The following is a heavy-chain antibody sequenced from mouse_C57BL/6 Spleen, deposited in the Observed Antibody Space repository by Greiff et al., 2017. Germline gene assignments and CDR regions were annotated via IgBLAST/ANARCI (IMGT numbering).Heavy chain of an antibody. D-gene: IGHD1-1*02. CDR3: ARGVAKGHGDV. J-gene: IGHJ1*03. CDR1: GFTFSDYG. V-gene: IGHV5-17*01. Sequence: EVQGVESGGGLVKPGGSLKLSCAASGFTFSDYGMHWVRQAPEKGLEWVAYICSGSSTIYYADTVKGRFTISRDNAKNTLFLQMTSLRSEDTAMYYCARGVAKGHGDVWGTGTTVTVSS. CDR2: ICSGSSTI.